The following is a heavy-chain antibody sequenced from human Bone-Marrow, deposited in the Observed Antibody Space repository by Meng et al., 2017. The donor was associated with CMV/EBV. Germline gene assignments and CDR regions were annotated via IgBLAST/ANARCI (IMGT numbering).Heavy chain of an antibody. D-gene: IGHD3-3*01. CDR2: IYPGDSDT. V-gene: IGHV5-51*01. CDR3: ARHGSYLTYYDFWSGYYDAFDI. Sequence: GGSLRLSCKGSGYSFTNFWIGWVRQMPGKGLEWMGLIYPGDSDTRYSPSFQGQVTISADKSISTAYLQWSSLKASDTAMYYCARHGSYLTYYDFWSGYYDAFDIWGQGTRVTGSS. J-gene: IGHJ3*02. CDR1: GYSFTNFW.